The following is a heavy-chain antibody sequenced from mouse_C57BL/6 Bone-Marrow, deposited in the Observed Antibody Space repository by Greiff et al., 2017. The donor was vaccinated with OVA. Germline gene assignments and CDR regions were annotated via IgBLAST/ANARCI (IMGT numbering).Heavy chain of an antibody. J-gene: IGHJ2*01. CDR3: ARADGYWRYFDY. CDR1: GFTFSSYA. Sequence: DVQLVESGGGLVKPGGSLKLSCAASGFTFSSYAMSWVRQTPEKRLEWVATISDGGSYTYYPDNVKGRFTISRDNAKNNLYLQMSHLKSEDTAMYYCARADGYWRYFDYWGQGTTLTVSS. V-gene: IGHV5-4*01. CDR2: ISDGGSYT. D-gene: IGHD1-1*01.